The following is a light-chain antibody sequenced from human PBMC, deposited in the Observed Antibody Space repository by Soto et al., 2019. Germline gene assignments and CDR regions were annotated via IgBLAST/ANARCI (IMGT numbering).Light chain of an antibody. CDR1: TSNIGSNT. V-gene: IGLV1-44*01. Sequence: QSVLTQPPSASGTPGQRVTISCSGSTSNIGSNTVNWYQQFPGRAPKVLIYSNTKRPSGVPGRFSGSKSGTSASLAISGLQSEDEADYHCAAWDDSLNGWVFGGGTKLTVL. CDR3: AAWDDSLNGWV. CDR2: SNT. J-gene: IGLJ3*02.